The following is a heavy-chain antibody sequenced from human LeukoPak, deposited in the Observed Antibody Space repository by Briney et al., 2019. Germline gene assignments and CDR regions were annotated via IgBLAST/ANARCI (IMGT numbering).Heavy chain of an antibody. V-gene: IGHV3-33*06. D-gene: IGHD5-18*01. CDR3: AKQVDTAMVDY. J-gene: IGHJ4*02. CDR2: VWYDGSNK. Sequence: GGSLRLSCAASGFTFTDYGIHWVRQAPGKGLEWVAVVWYDGSNKYYADSVKGRFTISRDNSKNTLYLQMNSLRAEDTAVYYCAKQVDTAMVDYWGQGTLVTVSS. CDR1: GFTFTDYG.